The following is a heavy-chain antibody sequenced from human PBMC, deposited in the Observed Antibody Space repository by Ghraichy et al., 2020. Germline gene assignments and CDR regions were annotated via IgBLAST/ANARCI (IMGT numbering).Heavy chain of an antibody. D-gene: IGHD6-6*01. J-gene: IGHJ4*02. CDR3: ARAQDSSSFAYHDY. CDR1: GFTFSSYS. Sequence: GGSLRLSCAASGFTFSSYSMNWVRQAPGKGLEWVSSISSSSSYIYYADSVKGRFTISRDNAKNSLYLQMNSLRAEDTAVYYCARAQDSSSFAYHDYWGQGTLVTVSS. CDR2: ISSSSSYI. V-gene: IGHV3-21*01.